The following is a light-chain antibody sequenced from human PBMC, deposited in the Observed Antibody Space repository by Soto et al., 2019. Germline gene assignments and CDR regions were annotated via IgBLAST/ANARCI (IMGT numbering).Light chain of an antibody. Sequence: DIQMTQSPSTLSASVGARVTITCRASQNIGIYLAWYQQKPGKAPKLLIQKTSSLESGVPARFSGSGSGTELTLTISSLHPDDFATDDCQQYYSHSSFGQGTKVDIK. J-gene: IGKJ1*01. CDR2: KTS. V-gene: IGKV1-5*03. CDR3: QQYYSHSS. CDR1: QNIGIY.